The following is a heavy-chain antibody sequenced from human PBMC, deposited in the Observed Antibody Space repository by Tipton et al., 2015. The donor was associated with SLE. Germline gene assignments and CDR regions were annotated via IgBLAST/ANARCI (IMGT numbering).Heavy chain of an antibody. CDR2: IYTSGST. CDR3: ARGDTAHDY. V-gene: IGHV4-4*09. D-gene: IGHD5-18*01. J-gene: IGHJ4*02. CDR1: GGSISSHY. Sequence: LRLSCTVSGGSISSHYWSWIRQPPGKGLEWIGYIYTSGSTNYNPSLKSRVTISVDTSKNQFSLKLSSVTAADTAVYYCARGDTAHDYWGQGTLVTVSS.